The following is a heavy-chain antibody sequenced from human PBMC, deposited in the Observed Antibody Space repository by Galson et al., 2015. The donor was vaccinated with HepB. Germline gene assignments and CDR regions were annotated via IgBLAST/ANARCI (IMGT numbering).Heavy chain of an antibody. CDR1: GGTFSSYA. D-gene: IGHD5-18*01. CDR2: IIPIFGTA. Sequence: SVKVSCKASGGTFSSYAISWVRQAPGQGLEWMGGIIPIFGTANYAQKFQGRVTITADESTSTAYMELSSLRSEDTAVYYCASRVLGIQLWLPYYYYYYMDVWGKGTTVTVSS. CDR3: ASRVLGIQLWLPYYYYYYMDV. V-gene: IGHV1-69*13. J-gene: IGHJ6*03.